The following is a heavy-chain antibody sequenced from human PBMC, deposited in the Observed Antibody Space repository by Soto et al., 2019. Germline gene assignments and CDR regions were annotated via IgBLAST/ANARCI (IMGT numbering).Heavy chain of an antibody. CDR3: AHRLPVAGPRAAYYNNYGMDV. CDR2: IYYNGNT. D-gene: IGHD6-19*01. CDR1: GSSISSSSYY. Sequence: SETLSLTCTISGSSISSSSYYWGWIRQPPGTGREWIGSIYYNGNTYYNPSLNSRVTISLDTSKNQFSLKLSSLNAANTAVYYCAHRLPVAGPRAAYYNNYGMDVWGQGTTVTVSS. J-gene: IGHJ6*02. V-gene: IGHV4-39*01.